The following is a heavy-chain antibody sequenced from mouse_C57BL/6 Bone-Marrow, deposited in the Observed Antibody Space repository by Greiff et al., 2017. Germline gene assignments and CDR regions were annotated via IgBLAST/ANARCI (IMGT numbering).Heavy chain of an antibody. J-gene: IGHJ1*03. V-gene: IGHV1-82*01. CDR3: ARELNYYGSSSYWYFDV. CDR1: GYAFSSSW. Sequence: QVQLQQSGPELVKPGASVKISCKASGYAFSSSWMNWVKQRPGKGLEWIGRIYPGSGNTKYNEKFKGKATLTVDTSSSTAYMQLSSLTSEDSAVYFCARELNYYGSSSYWYFDVWGTGTTVTVSS. CDR2: IYPGSGNT. D-gene: IGHD1-1*01.